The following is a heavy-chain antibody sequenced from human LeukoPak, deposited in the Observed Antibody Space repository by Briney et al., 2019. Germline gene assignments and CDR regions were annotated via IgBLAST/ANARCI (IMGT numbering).Heavy chain of an antibody. CDR3: ARDAAYDYVWGSYAGD. D-gene: IGHD3-16*01. V-gene: IGHV1-2*02. CDR2: INPNSGGT. J-gene: IGHJ4*02. CDR1: GYTFTSYY. Sequence: ASVKVSCKASGYTFTSYYMHWVRQAPGQGLGWMGWINPNSGGTNYAQKFQGRVTMTRDTSISTAYMELSRLRSDDTAVYYCARDAAYDYVWGSYAGDWGQGTLVTVSS.